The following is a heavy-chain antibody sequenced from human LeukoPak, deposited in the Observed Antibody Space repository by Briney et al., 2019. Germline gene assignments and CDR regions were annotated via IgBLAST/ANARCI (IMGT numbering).Heavy chain of an antibody. CDR3: ARETYYDFWSGYTAKGWFDP. CDR1: GFTFSSYG. D-gene: IGHD3-3*01. V-gene: IGHV3-30*03. Sequence: GRSLRLSCAASGFTFSSYGMHWVRQAPGKGLEWVAVISYDGSNKYYADSVKGRFTISRDNSKNTLYLQMNSLRAEDTAVYYCARETYYDFWSGYTAKGWFDPWGQGTLVTVSS. CDR2: ISYDGSNK. J-gene: IGHJ5*02.